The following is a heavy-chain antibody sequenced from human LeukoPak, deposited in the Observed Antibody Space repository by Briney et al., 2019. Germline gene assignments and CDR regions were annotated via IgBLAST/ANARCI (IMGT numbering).Heavy chain of an antibody. CDR3: ARELYYSSGSYNY. J-gene: IGHJ4*02. CDR1: GGSISSSNFY. D-gene: IGHD3-10*01. Sequence: SSETLSLTCTVSGGSISSSNFYWGWIRQPPGKGLEWIGSIYYSGSTNYNPSLKSRVTISVDTSKNQFSLKLSSVTAADTAVYYCARELYYSSGSYNYWGQGTLVTVSS. CDR2: IYYSGST. V-gene: IGHV4-39*07.